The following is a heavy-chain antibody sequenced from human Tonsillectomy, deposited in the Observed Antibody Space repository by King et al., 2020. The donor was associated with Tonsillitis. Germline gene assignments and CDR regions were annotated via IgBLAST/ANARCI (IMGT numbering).Heavy chain of an antibody. D-gene: IGHD3-10*01. CDR1: GGSISSGSYY. V-gene: IGHV4-61*02. Sequence: VQLQESGPGLVKPSQTLSLTCTVSGGSISSGSYYWSWIRQPAGKGLEWIGRIYTTGSTNSNPSLNSRVTISVDTSKNQFSLKLSSVTAADTAGYYCARDEDYYGSFDYWGQGTLVTVSS. CDR3: ARDEDYYGSFDY. J-gene: IGHJ4*02. CDR2: IYTTGST.